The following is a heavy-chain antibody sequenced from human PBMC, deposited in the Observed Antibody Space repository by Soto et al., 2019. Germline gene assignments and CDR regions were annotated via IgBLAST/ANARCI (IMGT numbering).Heavy chain of an antibody. Sequence: GGSLRLSCAASGFTFRSYAMHWVRQAPGKGLEWVAVISYDESDKYYADSLKGRFTISRDNSKNTLYLQMNSLRGEDTAVYHCARDLSVAGPDYWGRGTLVTVSS. D-gene: IGHD6-19*01. CDR1: GFTFRSYA. J-gene: IGHJ4*02. V-gene: IGHV3-30*03. CDR2: ISYDESDK. CDR3: ARDLSVAGPDY.